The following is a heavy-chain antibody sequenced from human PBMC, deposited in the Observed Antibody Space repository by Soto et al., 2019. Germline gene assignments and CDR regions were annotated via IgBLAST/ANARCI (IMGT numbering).Heavy chain of an antibody. D-gene: IGHD5-12*01. CDR2: ISGSGGST. Sequence: GGSLRLSCAASGFTFSSYAMSWVRQAPGKGLEWVSAISGSGGSTYYADSVKGRFTISRDNSKNTLYLQMNSLRAEDTAVYYCATLRRGYDYNHFDYWGQGTLVTVSS. V-gene: IGHV3-23*01. CDR3: ATLRRGYDYNHFDY. CDR1: GFTFSSYA. J-gene: IGHJ4*02.